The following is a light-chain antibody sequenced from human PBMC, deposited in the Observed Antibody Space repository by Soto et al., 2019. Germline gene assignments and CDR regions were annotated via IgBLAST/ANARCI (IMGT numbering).Light chain of an antibody. V-gene: IGKV1-5*03. CDR1: QSISSW. CDR3: QQYTSLYP. Sequence: DIPMTQYPSTLSASVGDRVTITCRSSQSISSWLAWYQQKPGKATKLLIYKASRLESGVPSRFSGSGSRTEFTLTISSLQPYDFAPYYSQQYTSLYPFGQWTKLQIK. CDR2: KAS. J-gene: IGKJ2*01.